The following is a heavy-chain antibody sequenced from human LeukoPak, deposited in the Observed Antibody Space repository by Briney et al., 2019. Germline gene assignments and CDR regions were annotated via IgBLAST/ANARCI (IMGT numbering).Heavy chain of an antibody. CDR2: IYSGGST. Sequence: GGSLRLSCAASGFTVSSNYMSWVRQAPGKGLEWVSVIYSGGSTYYADSVMGRFTISRDNSKNTLYLQMNSLRAEDTAVYYCARSGYPKLNYFDYWGQGTLVTVSS. CDR1: GFTVSSNY. D-gene: IGHD5-18*01. CDR3: ARSGYPKLNYFDY. J-gene: IGHJ4*02. V-gene: IGHV3-66*02.